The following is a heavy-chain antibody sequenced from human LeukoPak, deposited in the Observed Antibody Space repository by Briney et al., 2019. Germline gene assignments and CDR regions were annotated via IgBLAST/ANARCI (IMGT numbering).Heavy chain of an antibody. J-gene: IGHJ4*02. V-gene: IGHV3-7*02. CDR1: GFTLSDYW. CDR3: ASWTSTFGY. Sequence: GGSLRLSCAASGFTLSDYWMTWVRQAPGKGLEWVANINQDGSQKYYVDSVKGRFTISRDNAKNSLFLQLNSLRAEDTAVYYCASWTSTFGYWGQGTLVTVSS. CDR2: INQDGSQK. D-gene: IGHD2/OR15-2a*01.